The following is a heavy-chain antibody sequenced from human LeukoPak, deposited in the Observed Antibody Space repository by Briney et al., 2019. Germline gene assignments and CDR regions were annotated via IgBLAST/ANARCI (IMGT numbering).Heavy chain of an antibody. V-gene: IGHV1-69*05. J-gene: IGHJ4*02. CDR2: LIPIFGTA. CDR3: ARGLGGILTGYYNYFDY. Sequence: SVKVSCKASGATFSSYAISWGRQAPGQGLEWLGGLIPIFGTANYAQKFQGRVTITTDESTSTAYMELSSLRSEDTAVYYCARGLGGILTGYYNYFDYWGQGTLVTVSS. CDR1: GATFSSYA. D-gene: IGHD3-9*01.